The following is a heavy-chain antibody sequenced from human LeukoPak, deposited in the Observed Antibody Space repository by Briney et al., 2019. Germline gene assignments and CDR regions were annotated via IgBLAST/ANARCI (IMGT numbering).Heavy chain of an antibody. CDR1: GFTFSSYA. J-gene: IGHJ4*02. CDR2: ISGSSSTI. D-gene: IGHD5-18*01. CDR3: ARDTAMATTRYFDY. Sequence: GGSLRLSCAASGFTFSSYAMSWVRQAPGKGLEWVSAISGSSSTIYYADSVKGRFTISRDNAKNSLYLQMNSLRDEDTAVYYCARDTAMATTRYFDYWGQGTLVTVSS. V-gene: IGHV3-48*02.